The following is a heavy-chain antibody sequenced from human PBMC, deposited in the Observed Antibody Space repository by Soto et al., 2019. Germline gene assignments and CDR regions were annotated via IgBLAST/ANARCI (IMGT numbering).Heavy chain of an antibody. CDR1: GGSISSYY. CDR3: ARRYGATFDY. J-gene: IGHJ4*02. Sequence: SETLSLTCTVSGGSISSYYWSWIRQPPGRGLEWIGYIYYSGSTNYNPSLKSRVIISVDTSKNQFSLKLSSVTAADTAVYYCARRYGATFDYWGQGTPVTVSS. CDR2: IYYSGST. V-gene: IGHV4-59*01. D-gene: IGHD1-26*01.